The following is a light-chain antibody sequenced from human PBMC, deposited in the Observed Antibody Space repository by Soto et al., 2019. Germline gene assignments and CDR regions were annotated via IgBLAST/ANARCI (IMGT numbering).Light chain of an antibody. J-gene: IGKJ1*01. V-gene: IGKV1-39*01. CDR3: QQSYSSPTT. CDR1: QSISNH. CDR2: AAS. Sequence: DIQMTQSPSSLSASVEDRVIITCRASQSISNHLNWYQQKPGKAPKLLIFAASSLQSGVPSRFSGSRSGTDFTLTISSLQPEDFATYYCQQSYSSPTTLGQGTKVDTK.